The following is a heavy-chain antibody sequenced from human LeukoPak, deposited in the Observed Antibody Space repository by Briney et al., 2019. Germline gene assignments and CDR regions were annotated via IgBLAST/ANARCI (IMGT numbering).Heavy chain of an antibody. D-gene: IGHD5-24*01. Sequence: SETLSLTCAVSGYSISSGYYWGWIRQPPGKGLEWIGSIYQSGSTYYNPSLKSRVTISVDTSKNQLSLKLCSVTAADTAVHYCARLSSDGYNSLTYWGQGTLVTVSS. V-gene: IGHV4-38-2*01. CDR3: ARLSSDGYNSLTY. CDR1: GYSISSGYY. CDR2: IYQSGST. J-gene: IGHJ4*02.